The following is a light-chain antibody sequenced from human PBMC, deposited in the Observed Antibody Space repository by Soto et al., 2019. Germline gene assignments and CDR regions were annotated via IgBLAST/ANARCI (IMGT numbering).Light chain of an antibody. CDR1: QSVSSIY. V-gene: IGKV3-20*01. CDR2: GAS. J-gene: IGKJ4*01. CDR3: QQYGSSALT. Sequence: EIVLTQSPGTLSLSPGERATLSCRASQSVSSIYVAWYQQKPGQAPRLLIYGASSRPTGIPDRFSGSGSGTDFTLTISRLEPEDFAVYYCQQYGSSALTFGGGTKVEIK.